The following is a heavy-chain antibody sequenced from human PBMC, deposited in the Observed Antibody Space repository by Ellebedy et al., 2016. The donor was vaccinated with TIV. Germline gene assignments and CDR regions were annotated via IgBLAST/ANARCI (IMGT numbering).Heavy chain of an antibody. CDR3: ARGGGGYCSGGSCRHYYYYYGMDV. D-gene: IGHD2-15*01. J-gene: IGHJ6*02. Sequence: SETLSLXXAVYGGSFSGYYWSWIRQPPGKGLEWIGEIIHSGSTNYNPSLKSRVTISVDTSKNQFSLKLSSVTAADTAVYYCARGGGGYCSGGSCRHYYYYYGMDVWGQGTTVTVSS. CDR1: GGSFSGYY. CDR2: IIHSGST. V-gene: IGHV4-34*01.